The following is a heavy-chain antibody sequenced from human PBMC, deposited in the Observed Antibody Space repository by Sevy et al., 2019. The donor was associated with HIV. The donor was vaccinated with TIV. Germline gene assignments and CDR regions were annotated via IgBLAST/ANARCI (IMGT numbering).Heavy chain of an antibody. J-gene: IGHJ4*02. CDR1: GFTFSKDC. CDR2: LSFGCGEI. Sequence: GGSLRLSCAASGFTFSKDCMSWVRQPPGKGLEWVSTLSFGCGEINHADSVKGRFTISRDNSKKSLYLRMNTLRAEDTAVYYCAREGCTKPQDYWGQGTLVTVS. D-gene: IGHD2-8*01. V-gene: IGHV3-23*01. CDR3: AREGCTKPQDY.